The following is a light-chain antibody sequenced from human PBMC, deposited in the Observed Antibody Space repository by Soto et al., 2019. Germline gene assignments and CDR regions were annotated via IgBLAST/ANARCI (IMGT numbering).Light chain of an antibody. CDR3: SSYAGSNIWV. CDR1: SSDIGGYDY. CDR2: EVS. V-gene: IGLV2-8*01. Sequence: QSALTQPPSASGSPGQSVTISCTGTSSDIGGYDYVSWYQQNPGKAPKLMIYEVSKRPSGVPDRFSGSKSGNTASLTVSGLQAEDEADYYCSSYAGSNIWVFGGGTKVTVL. J-gene: IGLJ3*02.